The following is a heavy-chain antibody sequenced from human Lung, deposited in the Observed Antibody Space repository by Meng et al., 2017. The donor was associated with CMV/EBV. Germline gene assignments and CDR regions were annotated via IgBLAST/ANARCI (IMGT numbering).Heavy chain of an antibody. V-gene: IGHV1-46*01. CDR3: ARKTVLGAMDY. CDR1: GYTFTSYY. Sequence: ASXXVSCKASGYTFTSYYMHWVRQAPGQGLEWMGIINPSGGSTSYAQKFQGRVTMTRDTSTSTVYMELSSLRSEDTAVYYCARKTVLGAMDYWGQGTLVTGAS. J-gene: IGHJ4*02. CDR2: INPSGGST. D-gene: IGHD5-12*01.